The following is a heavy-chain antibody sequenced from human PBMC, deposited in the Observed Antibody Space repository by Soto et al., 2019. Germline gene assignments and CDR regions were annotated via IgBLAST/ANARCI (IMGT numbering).Heavy chain of an antibody. V-gene: IGHV1-69*08. J-gene: IGHJ4*02. D-gene: IGHD3-10*01. CDR1: GGTFSSYT. CDR3: ARSNYYYASRTYYNSFDF. CDR2: IIPALNTV. Sequence: QVQLVQSGAEVKKPGSSVKVSCKASGGTFSSYTFTWVRQAPGQGLEWMGRIIPALNTVNYAQNFQGRLTXXAXMSTSTAYLELSSLRSEDTAVYYCARSNYYYASRTYYNSFDFWGQGTLVTVSS.